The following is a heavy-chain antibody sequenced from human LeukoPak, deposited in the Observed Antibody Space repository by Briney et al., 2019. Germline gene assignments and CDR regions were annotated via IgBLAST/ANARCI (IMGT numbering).Heavy chain of an antibody. CDR1: GGSISSYY. J-gene: IGHJ4*02. Sequence: SETLSLTCTVSGGSISSYYWSWIRQPPGKGLEWIGEINHSGSTNYNPSLKSRVTISVDTSKDQFSLKLSSVTAADTAVYYCARDSRMVSYWGQGTLVTVSS. CDR3: ARDSRMVSY. CDR2: INHSGST. V-gene: IGHV4-34*01. D-gene: IGHD5-18*01.